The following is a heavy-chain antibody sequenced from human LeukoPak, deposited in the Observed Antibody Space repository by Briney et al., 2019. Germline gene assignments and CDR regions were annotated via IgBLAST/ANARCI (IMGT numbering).Heavy chain of an antibody. V-gene: IGHV3-7*01. CDR2: IKQDGSEK. Sequence: GGSLRLSCAASGFIFSSNVMHWVRQAPGKGLEWVANIKQDGSEKYYVNSVKGRFTISRDNAKKSLYLQMNSLRAEDTAVYYCARGGGFTGDYWGQGTLVTVSS. J-gene: IGHJ4*02. D-gene: IGHD7-27*01. CDR3: ARGGGFTGDY. CDR1: GFIFSSNV.